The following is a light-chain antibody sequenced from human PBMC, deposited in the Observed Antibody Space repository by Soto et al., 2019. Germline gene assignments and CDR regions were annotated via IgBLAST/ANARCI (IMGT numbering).Light chain of an antibody. Sequence: LTPSPRTRSWSPSRPPTLAFMAGQGVTTTCAWYQQKSGQSPMLLIYDVSIRGTGVPARLSGTGSEIDFTLTIIGLQAEDFAVYFCQQYTNWSFTFGQGTRLEI. J-gene: IGKJ5*01. CDR1: QGVTTT. CDR2: DVS. V-gene: IGKV3-15*01. CDR3: QQYTNWSFT.